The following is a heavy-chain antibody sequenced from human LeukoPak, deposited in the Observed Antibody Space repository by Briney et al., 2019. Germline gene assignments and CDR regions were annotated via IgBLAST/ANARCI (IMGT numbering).Heavy chain of an antibody. CDR2: IYSGGST. D-gene: IGHD5-18*01. CDR3: ARDIYSYGYSDY. Sequence: GGSLRLSCAASGFTVSSNYMSWVRQAPGKGLEWVSVIYSGGSTYYADSVKGRFTISRDNSKNTLYLQMNSLRAEDTAVYYCARDIYSYGYSDYWGPGTLVTVSS. V-gene: IGHV3-53*01. CDR1: GFTVSSNY. J-gene: IGHJ4*02.